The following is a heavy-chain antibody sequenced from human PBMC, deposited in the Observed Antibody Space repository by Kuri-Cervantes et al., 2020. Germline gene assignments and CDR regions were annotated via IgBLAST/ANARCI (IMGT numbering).Heavy chain of an antibody. Sequence: GGSLRLSCAASGFSFRNYGIHWVRQAPGKGLEWVAVISYDGSNKYYADSVKGRFTISRDNSKNTLYLQMNSLRAEDTAVYYCAKDSRFLEWLLLSGWTAMALDYWGQGTLVTVSS. CDR3: AKDSRFLEWLLLSGWTAMALDY. D-gene: IGHD3-3*01. V-gene: IGHV3-30*18. CDR2: ISYDGSNK. J-gene: IGHJ4*02. CDR1: GFSFRNYG.